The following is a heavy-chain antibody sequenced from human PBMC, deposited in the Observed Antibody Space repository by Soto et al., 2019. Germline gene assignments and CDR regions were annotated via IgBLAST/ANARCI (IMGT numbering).Heavy chain of an antibody. CDR1: GGSISSGGYA. J-gene: IGHJ5*02. CDR3: ARDSLTGNYFDP. D-gene: IGHD1-7*01. V-gene: IGHV4-30-2*01. Sequence: QMRLQESGSGLVKPSQTLSLTCAVSGGSISSGGYAWNWIRQPPGKGLEWIGYIYHSGYTSYNPTLKNRVTISVDKSKNQFSLPLSFVTAADTAVYYCARDSLTGNYFDPWGQGNLVTVSS. CDR2: IYHSGYT.